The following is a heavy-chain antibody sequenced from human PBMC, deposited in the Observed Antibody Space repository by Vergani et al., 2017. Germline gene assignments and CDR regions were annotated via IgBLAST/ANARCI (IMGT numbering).Heavy chain of an antibody. CDR1: GGTFSDFA. V-gene: IGHV1-69*01. Sequence: QVQLVQSGAEVKKPGASVKVSCKLSGGTFSDFAMSWVRQAPGQGLEWMGGIIPLFGTANYAQKFQGRVTITADASTSAFYLDLRSLRFEDTAVYFCARDGDYYASANEAPLPYNWFDPWGQGTLVTVSS. D-gene: IGHD3-10*01. J-gene: IGHJ5*02. CDR3: ARDGDYYASANEAPLPYNWFDP. CDR2: IIPLFGTA.